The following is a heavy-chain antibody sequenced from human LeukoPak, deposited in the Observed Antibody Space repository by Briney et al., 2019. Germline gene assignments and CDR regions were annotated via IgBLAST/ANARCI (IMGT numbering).Heavy chain of an antibody. CDR1: GGSFSGYY. CDR3: ARTTYCSGGSCHFDY. D-gene: IGHD2-15*01. Sequence: SETLSLTCAVYGGSFSGYYWSWIRQPPGKGLEWIGEINHSGSTNYNPSLKSRVTISVDTSKNQFSLKLSSVTAADTAGYYCARTTYCSGGSCHFDYWGQGTLVTVSS. J-gene: IGHJ4*02. V-gene: IGHV4-34*01. CDR2: INHSGST.